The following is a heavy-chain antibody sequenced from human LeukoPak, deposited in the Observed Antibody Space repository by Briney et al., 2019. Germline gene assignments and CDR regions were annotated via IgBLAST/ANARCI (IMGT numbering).Heavy chain of an antibody. V-gene: IGHV1-18*01. Sequence: ASVKVSCKASGYTFTSYGISWVRQAPGQGLEWMGWISAYNGNTNYAQKLQGRVTTTTDTSTSTAYMELRSLRSDDTAVYYCARVWYQLLAVAGSSLWDIWGQGTMVTVSS. D-gene: IGHD2-2*01. CDR2: ISAYNGNT. J-gene: IGHJ3*02. CDR1: GYTFTSYG. CDR3: ARVWYQLLAVAGSSLWDI.